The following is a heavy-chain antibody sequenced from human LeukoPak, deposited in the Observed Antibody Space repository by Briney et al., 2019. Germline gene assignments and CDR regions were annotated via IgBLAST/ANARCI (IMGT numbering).Heavy chain of an antibody. CDR2: INPNIGGT. J-gene: IGHJ4*02. Sequence: ASVKVSCKASGYTFTGYYMHWVRQAPGQGFEWMGWINPNIGGTNYAQKFQGRVTMTRDTSISTAYMELSRLRSDDTAVYYCARVNYYDSSGSYTGYFDYWGQGTLVTVSS. V-gene: IGHV1-2*02. CDR1: GYTFTGYY. D-gene: IGHD3-22*01. CDR3: ARVNYYDSSGSYTGYFDY.